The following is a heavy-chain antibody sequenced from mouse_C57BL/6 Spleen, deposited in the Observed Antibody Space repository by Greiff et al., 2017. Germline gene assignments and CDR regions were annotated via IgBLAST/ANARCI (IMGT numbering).Heavy chain of an antibody. J-gene: IGHJ2*01. D-gene: IGHD2-4*01. CDR3: ATGRLRLYFDY. Sequence: VQLQQPGAELVKPGASVKLSCKASGYTFTSYWMPWVKQRPGQGLEWIGMIHPNSGSTNYNEKFNSKATLTVDKSSSTAYMQLSSLTSEDSAVYCCATGRLRLYFDYWGQGTTLTVSS. CDR2: IHPNSGST. CDR1: GYTFTSYW. V-gene: IGHV1-64*01.